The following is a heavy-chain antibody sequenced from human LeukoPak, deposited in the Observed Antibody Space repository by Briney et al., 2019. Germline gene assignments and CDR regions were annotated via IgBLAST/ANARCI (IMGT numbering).Heavy chain of an antibody. Sequence: PGGSLRLSCAASGFTFSSYGMHWVRQAPGKGLEWVAFIRYDGSNKYYADSVKGRFTISRDNSKNTLYLQMNSLRAEDTAVYYCARDLGYCSGGSSCLQEFGYWGQGTLVTVSS. J-gene: IGHJ4*02. CDR2: IRYDGSNK. D-gene: IGHD2-15*01. CDR3: ARDLGYCSGGSSCLQEFGY. CDR1: GFTFSSYG. V-gene: IGHV3-30*02.